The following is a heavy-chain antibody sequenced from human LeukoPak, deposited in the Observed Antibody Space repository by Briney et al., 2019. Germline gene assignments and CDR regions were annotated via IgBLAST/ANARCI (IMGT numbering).Heavy chain of an antibody. D-gene: IGHD3-9*01. CDR2: ISPRNGNT. V-gene: IGHV1-18*01. CDR3: ARDLNYVTLGYNILADVGYYFDY. CDR1: GYTFTSYG. J-gene: IGHJ4*02. Sequence: ASVKVSCKASGYTFTSYGISWVRQAPGRGLQWLGWISPRNGNTAYAQDLQGRVTMTTDTSTTTAYLELRSLRSDDTAIYYCARDLNYVTLGYNILADVGYYFDYWGQGSLVTVSS.